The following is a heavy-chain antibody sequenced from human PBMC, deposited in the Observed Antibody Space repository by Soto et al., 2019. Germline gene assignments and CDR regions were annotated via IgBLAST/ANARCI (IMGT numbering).Heavy chain of an antibody. CDR1: GGSFSGYY. J-gene: IGHJ6*03. Sequence: SETLSLTCAVYGGSFSGYYWSWIRQPPGKGLEWIGEINHSGSTNYNPSLKSRVTISVDTSKNQFSLKLSSVTAADTAVYYCARGPDISNLGEERGYYMDVWGKGTTVTVSS. V-gene: IGHV4-34*01. CDR3: ARGPDISNLGEERGYYMDV. CDR2: INHSGST. D-gene: IGHD3-16*01.